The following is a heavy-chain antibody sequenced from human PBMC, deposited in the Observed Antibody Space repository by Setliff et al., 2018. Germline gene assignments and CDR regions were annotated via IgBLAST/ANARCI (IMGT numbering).Heavy chain of an antibody. CDR2: ISVYNGKT. D-gene: IGHD1-26*01. V-gene: IGHV1-18*04. CDR3: ARDRGWELLVAFDI. CDR1: GYTFTSYY. J-gene: IGHJ3*02. Sequence: ASVKVSCKASGYTFTSYYMHWVRQAPGQGLEWMGWISVYNGKTKYAQKFQGRVTMTTDTSTSTAYMELRSLRSDDTAVYYCARDRGWELLVAFDIWGQGTMVTVSS.